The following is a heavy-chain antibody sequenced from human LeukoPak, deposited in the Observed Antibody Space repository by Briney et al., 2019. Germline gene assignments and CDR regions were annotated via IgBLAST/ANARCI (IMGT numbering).Heavy chain of an antibody. CDR3: ADPGAGY. D-gene: IGHD4-17*01. CDR1: GITFSDYY. Sequence: PGGSLRLSCTAFGITFSDYYMSWIRQAPGKGLEWVANVREDGSEIHYVDSVKGRFTISRDNAKNSVYLQMNSLRADDTAVYYCADPGAGYWGQGTLVTVSS. J-gene: IGHJ1*01. V-gene: IGHV3-7*01. CDR2: VREDGSEI.